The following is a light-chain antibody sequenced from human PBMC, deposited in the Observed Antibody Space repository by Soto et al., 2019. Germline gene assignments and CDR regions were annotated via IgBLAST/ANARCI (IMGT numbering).Light chain of an antibody. CDR1: QSISDT. CDR2: GAS. Sequence: IEVTQVPATRSGSPAGRAPLSCRASQSISDTLDWYQQKPGQAPRLLIFGASRGATGFPARFSGSRSGTDFTLTISSLQSEDFAVYYCQQYNNRPWTFGQGTKVDIK. CDR3: QQYNNRPWT. J-gene: IGKJ1*01. V-gene: IGKV3-15*01.